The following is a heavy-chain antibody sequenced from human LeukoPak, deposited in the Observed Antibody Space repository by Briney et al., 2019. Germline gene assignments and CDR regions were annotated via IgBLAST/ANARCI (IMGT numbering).Heavy chain of an antibody. CDR1: GFTFSSYA. D-gene: IGHD2-2*01. CDR2: ISYDGSNK. Sequence: PGGSLRLSCAASGFTFSSYAMHWVRQAPGKGLEWVAVISYDGSNKYYAYSVKGRFTISRDNSKNTLYLQMNSLRAEDTAVYYCARDRCSSTSCPVGLGAFDIWGQGTMVTVSS. CDR3: ARDRCSSTSCPVGLGAFDI. J-gene: IGHJ3*02. V-gene: IGHV3-30-3*01.